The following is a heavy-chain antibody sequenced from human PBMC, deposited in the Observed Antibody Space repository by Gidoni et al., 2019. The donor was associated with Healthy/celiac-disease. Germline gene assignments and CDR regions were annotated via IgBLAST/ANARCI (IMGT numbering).Heavy chain of an antibody. CDR2: INHSGST. CDR3: ASSSGVAAAGQFDY. V-gene: IGHV4-34*01. J-gene: IGHJ4*02. Sequence: QVQLQQWGAGLLKPSETLSLTCAVYGGSFSGYYWSWIRQPPGKGLEWIGEINHSGSTNYNPSLKSRVTISVDTSKNQFSLKLSSVTAADTAVYYCASSSGVAAAGQFDYWGQGTLVTVSS. D-gene: IGHD6-13*01. CDR1: GGSFSGYY.